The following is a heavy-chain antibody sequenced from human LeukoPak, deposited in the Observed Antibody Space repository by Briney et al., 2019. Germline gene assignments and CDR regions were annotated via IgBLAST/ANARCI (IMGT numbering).Heavy chain of an antibody. CDR1: GGSISSYY. Sequence: SETLSLTCTVSGGSISSYYWSWIRQPAGKGLEWIGRIYTSGSTNYNPSLKSRVTMSVDTSKNQFSLKLSSVTAADTAVSYCARGSRYDYVWGSYRLAGYFDYWGQGTLVTVSS. CDR2: IYTSGST. V-gene: IGHV4-4*07. J-gene: IGHJ4*02. CDR3: ARGSRYDYVWGSYRLAGYFDY. D-gene: IGHD3-16*02.